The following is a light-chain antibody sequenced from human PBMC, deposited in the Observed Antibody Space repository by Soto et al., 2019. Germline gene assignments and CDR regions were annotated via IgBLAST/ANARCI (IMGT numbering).Light chain of an antibody. V-gene: IGKV1-17*01. CDR3: LQHDSYPLT. Sequence: DIQMTQSPSSLSASVGDRVTITCRASQGIRSDLGWFQQKPGKAPKRLIYAASTLQSGVPSRFSGSGFGTELTLKISILKPEDFATYYCLQHDSYPLTFGGGTKVEIK. CDR1: QGIRSD. J-gene: IGKJ4*01. CDR2: AAS.